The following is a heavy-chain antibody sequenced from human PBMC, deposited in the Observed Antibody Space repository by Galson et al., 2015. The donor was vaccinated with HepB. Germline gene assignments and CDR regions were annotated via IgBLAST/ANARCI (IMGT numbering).Heavy chain of an antibody. CDR1: GFAVSTNY. V-gene: IGHV3-53*04. D-gene: IGHD2-15*01. Sequence: SLRLSCAASGFAVSTNYMSWVRQTPGMGLEWVSVLYSGGDSYYADSVRGRFTISRHNSKNTLYLQMNSLRGEDTAVYYCARGVVLTQFDSWGQGTLVTVSS. CDR3: ARGVVLTQFDS. CDR2: LYSGGDS. J-gene: IGHJ4*02.